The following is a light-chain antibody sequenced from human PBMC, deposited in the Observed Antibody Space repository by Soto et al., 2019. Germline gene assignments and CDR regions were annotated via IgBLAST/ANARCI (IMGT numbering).Light chain of an antibody. J-gene: IGKJ3*01. CDR3: QHYDGMFT. CDR1: QTISSW. V-gene: IGKV1-5*03. CDR2: KAS. Sequence: DIQMTQSPSTLSGSVGDRVTITCRASQTISSWLAWYQQKPGKAPKLLIYKASRLDNGVPSRFSGSGSGTEFTLTISSLQPDDLATYYCQHYDGMFTFGPGTKVDI.